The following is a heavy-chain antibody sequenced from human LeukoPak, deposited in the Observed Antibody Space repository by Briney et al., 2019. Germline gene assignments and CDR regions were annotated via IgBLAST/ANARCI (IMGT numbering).Heavy chain of an antibody. CDR1: GDSMTYYY. Sequence: SETLSLTCTVSGDSMTYYYWSWIRQPPGKGLEWIGYIYYSGSTNYNPSLKSRVTLSVDTSKNQFSLKLSSVTAADTAVYYCAGAFQGVRGVIGSLAFDIWGQGTMVTVSS. CDR2: IYYSGST. D-gene: IGHD3-10*01. V-gene: IGHV4-59*01. J-gene: IGHJ3*02. CDR3: AGAFQGVRGVIGSLAFDI.